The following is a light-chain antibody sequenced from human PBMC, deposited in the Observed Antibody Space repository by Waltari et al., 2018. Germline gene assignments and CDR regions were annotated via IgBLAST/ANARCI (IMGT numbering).Light chain of an antibody. CDR3: SSYTSSSALV. CDR1: SSDVGGYNH. V-gene: IGLV2-14*03. Sequence: QSALTQSASVSGSPGQSITISCTGTSSDVGGYNHVSWSQQHPGKAPKLMIYDVTNRASGVSNRFSGSKSGNTASLTISGLQAEDEADYYCSSYTSSSALVFGGGTKLTVL. J-gene: IGLJ2*01. CDR2: DVT.